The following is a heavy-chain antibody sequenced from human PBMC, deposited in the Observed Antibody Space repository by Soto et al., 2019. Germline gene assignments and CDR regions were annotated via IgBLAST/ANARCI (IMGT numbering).Heavy chain of an antibody. CDR3: AKEALESYDYIWGSYRPTDY. J-gene: IGHJ4*02. V-gene: IGHV3-23*01. Sequence: TGGSLRLSCAASGFTFSSYAMSWVRQAPGKGLEWVSAISGSGGSTYYADSVKGRFTISRDNSKNTLYLQMNSLRAEDTAVYYCAKEALESYDYIWGSYRPTDYWGQGTLVTVSS. CDR1: GFTFSSYA. D-gene: IGHD3-16*02. CDR2: ISGSGGST.